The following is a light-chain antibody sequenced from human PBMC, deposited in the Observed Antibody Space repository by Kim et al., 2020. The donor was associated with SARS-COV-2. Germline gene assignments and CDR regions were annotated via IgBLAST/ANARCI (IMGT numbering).Light chain of an antibody. CDR3: QTWGTGI. Sequence: QPVLTQSPSASASLGASVKLTWTLSSGHSSYAIAWHQQQPEKGPRYLMKLNSDGSHTKGDGIPDRFSGSSSGAERYLTISSLQSEDEADYYCQTWGTGIFGGGTKLTVL. CDR1: SGHSSYA. J-gene: IGLJ2*01. V-gene: IGLV4-69*01. CDR2: LNSDGSH.